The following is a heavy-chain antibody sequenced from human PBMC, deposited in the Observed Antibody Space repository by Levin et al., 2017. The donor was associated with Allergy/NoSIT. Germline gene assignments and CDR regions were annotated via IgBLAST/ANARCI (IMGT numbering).Heavy chain of an antibody. CDR2: IHSTRGT. D-gene: IGHD6-19*01. Sequence: SPTLSLPCAVSGDSIRDTYWSWLRPSPGQALEWIGYIHSTRGTNYSPSLKSRVTISIDASKNEFSLRLRSLTAADTAVYFCARGAGWWNYWGQGTLVTVSS. CDR1: GDSIRDTY. CDR3: ARGAGWWNY. V-gene: IGHV4-59*08. J-gene: IGHJ4*02.